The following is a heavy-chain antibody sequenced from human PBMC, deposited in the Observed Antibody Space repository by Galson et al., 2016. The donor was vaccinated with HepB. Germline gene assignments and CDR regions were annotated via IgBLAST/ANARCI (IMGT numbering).Heavy chain of an antibody. D-gene: IGHD2-2*01. V-gene: IGHV1-18*01. CDR3: ARTYCSSSICQKANYYYGVDV. CDR2: ISPYNGNI. Sequence: SVKVSCKASGYAFPNFGITWVRQAPGQGLEWMAWISPYNGNIDYAQNLQGRVTVTTDTSTRTAYMELRSLRSDDTAVYYCARTYCSSSICQKANYYYGVDVWDQGTTVIVSS. CDR1: GYAFPNFG. J-gene: IGHJ6*02.